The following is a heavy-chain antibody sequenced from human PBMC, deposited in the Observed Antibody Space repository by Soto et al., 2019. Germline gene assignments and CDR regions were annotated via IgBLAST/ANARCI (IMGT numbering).Heavy chain of an antibody. Sequence: GGSLRLSCAASGFTFSSYGMHWVRQAPGKGLEWVAVIWYDGSNKYYADSVKGRFTISRDNSKNTLYLQMNSLRAEDTAVYYCARDPYSSSWYGAQSEYFQHWGQGTLVTVSS. J-gene: IGHJ1*01. CDR2: IWYDGSNK. D-gene: IGHD6-13*01. CDR3: ARDPYSSSWYGAQSEYFQH. CDR1: GFTFSSYG. V-gene: IGHV3-33*01.